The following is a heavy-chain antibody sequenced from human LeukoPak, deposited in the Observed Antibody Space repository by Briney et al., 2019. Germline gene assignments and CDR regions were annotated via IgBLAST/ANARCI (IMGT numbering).Heavy chain of an antibody. Sequence: ASVKVSCKASGYTFTSYGICWVRQAPGQGLEWMGWISAYNGNTNYAQKLQGRVTMTTDTSTSTAYMELRSLRSDDTAVYYCARIAVPAAISPLFDYWGQGTLVTVSS. V-gene: IGHV1-18*01. D-gene: IGHD2-2*02. CDR3: ARIAVPAAISPLFDY. CDR1: GYTFTSYG. CDR2: ISAYNGNT. J-gene: IGHJ4*02.